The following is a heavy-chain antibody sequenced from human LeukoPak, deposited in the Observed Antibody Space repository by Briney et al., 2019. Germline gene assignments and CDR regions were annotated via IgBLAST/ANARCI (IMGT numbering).Heavy chain of an antibody. CDR1: GYTFTGYY. CDR2: INPNSGGT. J-gene: IGHJ4*02. CDR3: ARDTQYVWGSYRQDY. Sequence: ASVKVSCKASGYTFTGYYMHWVRQAPGQGLEWMGRINPNSGGTNYAQKFQGRVTMTRDTSISTAYMELSRLRSDDTAVYYCARDTQYVWGSYRQDYWGQGTLVTVSS. V-gene: IGHV1-2*06. D-gene: IGHD3-16*02.